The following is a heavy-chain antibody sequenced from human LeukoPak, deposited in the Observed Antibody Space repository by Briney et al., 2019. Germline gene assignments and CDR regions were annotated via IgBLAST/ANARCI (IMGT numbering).Heavy chain of an antibody. CDR1: GGTFSSYA. CDR3: ARPTYYYDSSGYYQTYYFDY. CDR2: IIPIFGTA. D-gene: IGHD3-22*01. J-gene: IGHJ4*02. V-gene: IGHV1-69*06. Sequence: GASVKVSCKASGGTFSSYAISWVRQAPGQGLEWMGGIIPIFGTANYAQKFQGRVTITADKSTSTAYMELSSLRSEDTAVYYCARPTYYYDSSGYYQTYYFDYWGQGTLVTVSS.